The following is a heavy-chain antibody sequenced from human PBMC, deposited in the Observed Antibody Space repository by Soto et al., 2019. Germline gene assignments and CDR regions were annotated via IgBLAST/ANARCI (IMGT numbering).Heavy chain of an antibody. D-gene: IGHD1-1*01. CDR2: INHSGST. Sequence: SETLSLTCAVYGGSFSGYYGSWIRKPPGKGLEWIGEINHSGSTNYNPSLKSRVTISVDTSKNQFSLKLSSVTAADTSVYYCARGQRSRSDYWGQGTQVTVSS. CDR3: ARGQRSRSDY. V-gene: IGHV4-34*01. CDR1: GGSFSGYY. J-gene: IGHJ4*02.